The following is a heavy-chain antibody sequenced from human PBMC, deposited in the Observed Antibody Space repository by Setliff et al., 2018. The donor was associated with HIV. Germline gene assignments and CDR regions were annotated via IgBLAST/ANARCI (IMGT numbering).Heavy chain of an antibody. D-gene: IGHD5-18*01. V-gene: IGHV3-23*01. CDR1: GFAFRDYA. CDR3: ARALDTAMANGYFEL. Sequence: GGSLRLSCAASGFAFRDYAMIWIRQAPGMGLEWVSTISGSSSIKEYADFVKGRFSISRDNSKDTVFLQMDSLRAEDTAVYYCARALDTAMANGYFELWGPGTVVTVSS. J-gene: IGHJ4*02. CDR2: ISGSSSIK.